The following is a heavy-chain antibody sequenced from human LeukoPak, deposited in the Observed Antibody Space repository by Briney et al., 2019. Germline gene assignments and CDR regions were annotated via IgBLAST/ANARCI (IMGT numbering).Heavy chain of an antibody. Sequence: SETLSLTCTASGGSISSYYWSWIRQPPGKGLEWIGYIYYSGSTNYNPSLKSRVTISVDTSKNQFSLKLSSVTAADTAVYYCARAQLVVITPDAFDIWGQGTMVTVSS. J-gene: IGHJ3*02. D-gene: IGHD3-22*01. CDR3: ARAQLVVITPDAFDI. CDR1: GGSISSYY. V-gene: IGHV4-59*01. CDR2: IYYSGST.